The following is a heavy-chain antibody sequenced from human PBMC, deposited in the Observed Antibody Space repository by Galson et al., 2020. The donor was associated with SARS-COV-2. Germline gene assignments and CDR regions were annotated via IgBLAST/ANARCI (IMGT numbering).Heavy chain of an antibody. D-gene: IGHD3-3*01. CDR3: ARGRSITIFGVDYYYYMDV. J-gene: IGHJ6*03. CDR2: INYSGSS. CDR1: GGSFSGYY. Sequence: SETLSLTCVVNGGSFSGYYWSWIRQPPGKGLEWIGEINYSGSSNYSPSLKSRVTISVDTSKNQFSLNLSSVTAADTAVYYCARGRSITIFGVDYYYYMDVWGKGTTGTVSS. V-gene: IGHV4-34*01.